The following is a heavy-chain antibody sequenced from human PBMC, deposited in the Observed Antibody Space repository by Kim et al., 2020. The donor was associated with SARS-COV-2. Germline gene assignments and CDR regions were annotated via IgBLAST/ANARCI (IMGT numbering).Heavy chain of an antibody. CDR3: ARGLVRQLLHLYYYDALDA. Sequence: SETLSLTCAVYGGSFSGYYWNWVRQPPGKGLEWIGEINHSGSTSYNSSLKSRVTISADTSKNQFSLKLSAVTAADTGVYFCARGLVRQLLHLYYYDALDAWGQGTRVTVSS. J-gene: IGHJ6*02. CDR1: GGSFSGYY. D-gene: IGHD6-6*01. CDR2: INHSGST. V-gene: IGHV4-34*01.